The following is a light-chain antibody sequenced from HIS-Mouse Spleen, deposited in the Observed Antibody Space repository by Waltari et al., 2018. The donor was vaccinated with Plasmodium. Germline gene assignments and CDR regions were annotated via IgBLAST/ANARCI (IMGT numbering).Light chain of an antibody. CDR3: QQYNNWSFT. J-gene: IGKJ3*01. CDR1: QSASSN. V-gene: IGKV3-15*01. CDR2: GAS. Sequence: EIVMTQSPATLSVSPGERATLSFSASQSASSNLDWYQQKPGQAPRRLIYGASTRPTGIPARFSGSGSGTEFTLTISSLQSEDFAVYYCQQYNNWSFTFGPGTKVDIK.